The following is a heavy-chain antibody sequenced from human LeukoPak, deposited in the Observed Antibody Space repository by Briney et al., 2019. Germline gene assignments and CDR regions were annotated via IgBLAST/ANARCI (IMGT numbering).Heavy chain of an antibody. J-gene: IGHJ5*02. CDR3: ARPWGDVSIATWFNP. CDR2: IRGSTGDT. D-gene: IGHD3-16*01. CDR1: GFTFSSNA. Sequence: GGSLRLSCSAPGFTFSSNAMAWVRQAPGKGLEWVSAIRGSTGDTYYADSVKGRFTISRDNSKNTLYLQMNSLRAEDTAVYYCARPWGDVSIATWFNPWGQGTLVTVSS. V-gene: IGHV3-23*01.